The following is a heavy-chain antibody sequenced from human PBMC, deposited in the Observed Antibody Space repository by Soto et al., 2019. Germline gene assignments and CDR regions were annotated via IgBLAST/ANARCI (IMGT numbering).Heavy chain of an antibody. CDR1: GGTFSSYA. CDR3: VRVVAIPGYPDN. Sequence: ASVKVSCKTSGGTFSSYAIGWVRQAPGQGLEWMGGIVPIVDTSTYAQKFQGRVTITADESTSTVYMELSSLRSDDTAVYYCVRVVAIPGYPDNWGQGTLVTVS. CDR2: IVPIVDTS. D-gene: IGHD5-12*01. J-gene: IGHJ4*02. V-gene: IGHV1-69*13.